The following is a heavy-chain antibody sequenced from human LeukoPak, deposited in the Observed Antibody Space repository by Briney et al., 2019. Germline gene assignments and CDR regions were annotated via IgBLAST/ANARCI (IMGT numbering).Heavy chain of an antibody. CDR1: GGSISSNNW. CDR2: IYHSGST. D-gene: IGHD1-26*01. Sequence: PSGTLSLTCAVSGGSISSNNWWSWVRQPPGKGLEWIGEIYHSGSTNSNPSLKSRVTISVDKSKNQFSLKLSSVTAADTAVYYCARSGYSGSFRDAFDIWGQGTMVTVSS. J-gene: IGHJ3*02. V-gene: IGHV4-4*02. CDR3: ARSGYSGSFRDAFDI.